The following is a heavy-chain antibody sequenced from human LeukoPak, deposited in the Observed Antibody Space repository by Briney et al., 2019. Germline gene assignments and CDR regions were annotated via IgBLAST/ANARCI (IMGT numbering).Heavy chain of an antibody. D-gene: IGHD1-26*01. Sequence: PGGSLRLSCAAAGFTFDDYAMSWARHAPGKGLVWVSGINWNGGSTGYTDSVKGRFTISRDNAKNSLYLQMNSLRAEDTALYYCARESGGAAFDYWGQGTLVTVSS. CDR2: INWNGGST. J-gene: IGHJ4*02. CDR1: GFTFDDYA. V-gene: IGHV3-20*04. CDR3: ARESGGAAFDY.